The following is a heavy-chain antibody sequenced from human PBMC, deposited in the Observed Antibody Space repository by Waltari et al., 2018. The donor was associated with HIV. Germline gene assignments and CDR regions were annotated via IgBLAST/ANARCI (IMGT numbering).Heavy chain of an antibody. Sequence: EVQLVESGGGLVQPGGSLRLSCAGSGCTFNRFWRGWDRQAPGKGLGWVADINVAGSEKYYVGSVKGRFTISRDNAKNSLYLQMNSLTAEDTAVYYCARDDYLDFWGQGTLVTVSS. CDR1: GCTFNRFW. CDR2: INVAGSEK. D-gene: IGHD4-17*01. CDR3: ARDDYLDF. J-gene: IGHJ4*02. V-gene: IGHV3-7*01.